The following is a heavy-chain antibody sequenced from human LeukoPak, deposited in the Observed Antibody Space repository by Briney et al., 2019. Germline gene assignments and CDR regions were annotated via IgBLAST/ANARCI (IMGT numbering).Heavy chain of an antibody. CDR1: GGSFSGYH. V-gene: IGHV4-34*01. CDR2: INHSGST. J-gene: IGHJ4*02. Sequence: SETLSLTCAVYGGSFSGYHWSWIRQPPGKGLEWIGEINHSGSTNYNPSLKSRVTISVDTSKNQFSLKLSSVTAADTAVYYCARVGRAPAGPALSYWGQGTLVTVSS. D-gene: IGHD6-13*01. CDR3: ARVGRAPAGPALSY.